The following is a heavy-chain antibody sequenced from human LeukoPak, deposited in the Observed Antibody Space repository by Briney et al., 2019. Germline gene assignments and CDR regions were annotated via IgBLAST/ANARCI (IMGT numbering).Heavy chain of an antibody. CDR1: GYTFTDYS. CDR2: INPNSGDT. D-gene: IGHD6-13*01. CDR3: ARDAIAAAGAGA. J-gene: IGHJ4*02. V-gene: IGHV1-2*02. Sequence: GASVNVSCKASGYTFTDYSMHWVRQAPGQGLEWMGWINPNSGDTDYAQKFQGRVTMTRDTSISTAYLEVSRLTSDDTAVYFCARDAIAAAGAGAWGQGTLVTVSS.